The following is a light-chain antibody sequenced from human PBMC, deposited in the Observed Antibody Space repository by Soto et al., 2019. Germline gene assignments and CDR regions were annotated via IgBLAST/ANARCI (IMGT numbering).Light chain of an antibody. CDR2: RDT. CDR3: QVWDSNTV. Sequence: SYELTQPLSVSVALGQTGRITCGGNNIGSKIVHWSQQKPGQAPVLVIYRDTNRPSGIPERFSGSNSGNTATLTISRAQAGDEADYYCQVWDSNTVFGGGTKLTVL. J-gene: IGLJ3*02. V-gene: IGLV3-9*01. CDR1: NIGSKI.